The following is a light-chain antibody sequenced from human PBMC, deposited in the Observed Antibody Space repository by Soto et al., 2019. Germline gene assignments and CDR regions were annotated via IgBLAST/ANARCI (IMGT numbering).Light chain of an antibody. Sequence: DIQMTQSPSSLSASVGDRVTISCRASQAISTSLNWYQQKPGKAPKLLIYAASSLQTGVPSRFTGSGSATYFTLTISSLQPEDFATYYCQQANSFLLTFGGGTKVEIK. V-gene: IGKV1-39*01. J-gene: IGKJ4*01. CDR3: QQANSFLLT. CDR1: QAISTS. CDR2: AAS.